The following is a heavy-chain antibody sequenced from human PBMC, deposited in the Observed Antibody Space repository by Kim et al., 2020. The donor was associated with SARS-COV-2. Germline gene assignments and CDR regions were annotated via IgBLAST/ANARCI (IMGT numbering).Heavy chain of an antibody. CDR3: AKVGHQIRYSSSWGSFDY. J-gene: IGHJ4*02. D-gene: IGHD6-13*01. CDR2: ISYDGSNK. V-gene: IGHV3-30*18. Sequence: GGSLRLSCAASGFTFSSYGMHWVRQAPGKGLEWVAVISYDGSNKYYADSVKGRFTISRDNSKNTLYLQMNSLRAEDTAVYYCAKVGHQIRYSSSWGSFDYWGQGTLVTVSS. CDR1: GFTFSSYG.